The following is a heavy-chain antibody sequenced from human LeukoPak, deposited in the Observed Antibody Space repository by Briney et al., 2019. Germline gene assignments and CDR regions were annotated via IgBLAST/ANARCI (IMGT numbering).Heavy chain of an antibody. CDR3: ARAFIVVVPAALDY. V-gene: IGHV4-39*07. D-gene: IGHD2-2*01. J-gene: IGHJ4*02. CDR1: GGSISSSSYY. Sequence: PSETLSLTCTVSGGSISSSSYYWGWIRQPPGKGLEWIGSIYYSGSTYYNPSLKSRVTISVDTSKNQFSLKLSSVTAADTAVYYCARAFIVVVPAALDYWGQGTLVTVSS. CDR2: IYYSGST.